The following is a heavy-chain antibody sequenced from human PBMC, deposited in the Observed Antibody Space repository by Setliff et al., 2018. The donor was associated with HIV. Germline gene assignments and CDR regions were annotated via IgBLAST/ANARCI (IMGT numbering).Heavy chain of an antibody. D-gene: IGHD2-21*02. V-gene: IGHV4-38-2*01. J-gene: IGHJ4*02. CDR2: MYHSGST. CDR3: ATFPTTVTALGSNY. Sequence: SETLSLTCAVSNYSISSGYYWGWIRQSPGKGLEWIGSMYHSGSTYSNPSLKSRVTMSIDTSKNQLSLKLSSVTAADTAVYYCATFPTTVTALGSNYWGQGTLVTVSS. CDR1: NYSISSGYY.